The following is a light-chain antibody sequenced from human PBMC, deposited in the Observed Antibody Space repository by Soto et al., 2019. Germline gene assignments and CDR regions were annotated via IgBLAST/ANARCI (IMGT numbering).Light chain of an antibody. CDR2: EVS. J-gene: IGLJ1*01. Sequence: QSVLTQPASVSGSPGQSITISCTGTSSDIGDYNYVSWYQQHPGKAPKLMIYEVSNRPSGIYNRFSGSKSGNTASLTISGLQADDEADYYCSSYTSTSSYVFGTGTKVTVL. CDR3: SSYTSTSSYV. CDR1: SSDIGDYNY. V-gene: IGLV2-14*01.